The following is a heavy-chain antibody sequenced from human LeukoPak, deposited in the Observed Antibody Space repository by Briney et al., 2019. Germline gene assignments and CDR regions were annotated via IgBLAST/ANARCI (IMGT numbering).Heavy chain of an antibody. CDR1: GGSISSYY. V-gene: IGHV4-59*01. CDR3: ARRGSGSWWVFDY. J-gene: IGHJ4*02. D-gene: IGHD6-19*01. CDR2: IYYSGST. Sequence: SETLSLTCTVSGGSISSYYWSWIRQPPGKGLEWIGYIYYSGSTNYNPSLKSRVTISVDTSKNQFSRKLSSVTAADTAVYYCARRGSGSWWVFDYWGQGTLVTVSS.